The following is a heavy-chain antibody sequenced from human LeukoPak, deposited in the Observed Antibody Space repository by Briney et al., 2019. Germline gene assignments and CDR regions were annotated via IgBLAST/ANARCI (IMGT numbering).Heavy chain of an antibody. Sequence: PSETLSLTCSVSGGSISSSSYYWGWIRQPPGKGLEWIGSIYYSGSTYYNPSLKSRVTISVDRSKNQFSLRLSSVTAADTAVYYCARLGGLTGTTDYWGQGTLVTVSS. CDR1: GGSISSSSYY. D-gene: IGHD1-14*01. CDR2: IYYSGST. V-gene: IGHV4-39*07. J-gene: IGHJ4*02. CDR3: ARLGGLTGTTDY.